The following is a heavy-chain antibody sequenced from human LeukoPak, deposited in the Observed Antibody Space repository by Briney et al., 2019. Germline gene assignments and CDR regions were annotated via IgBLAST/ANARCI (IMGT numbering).Heavy chain of an antibody. J-gene: IGHJ1*01. D-gene: IGHD1-26*01. CDR2: ISYDGSNK. CDR3: AREGYSGSYTAEYFQH. Sequence: PGRSLRLSCAASGFTFSSYAMHWVRQAPGKGLEWVAVISYDGSNKYYADSVKGRFTISRDNSKNTLYLQMNSLRAEDTAVYYCAREGYSGSYTAEYFQHWGQGTLVTVSS. CDR1: GFTFSSYA. V-gene: IGHV3-30-3*01.